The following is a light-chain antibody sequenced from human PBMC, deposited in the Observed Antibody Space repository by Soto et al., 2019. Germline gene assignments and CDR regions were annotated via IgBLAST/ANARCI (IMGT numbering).Light chain of an antibody. V-gene: IGLV2-8*01. CDR2: EVS. CDR1: SSDVGKYDY. J-gene: IGLJ1*01. CDR3: NSSVAGRNV. Sequence: QSALTQPPSASGSPGQSVTISCTGTSSDVGKYDYVSWFQHHPGKAPKLIIYEVSKRPSGVPDRFSGSKSGSPASLTVSGLQSEDEAESYCNSSVAGRNVFGTGTKATVL.